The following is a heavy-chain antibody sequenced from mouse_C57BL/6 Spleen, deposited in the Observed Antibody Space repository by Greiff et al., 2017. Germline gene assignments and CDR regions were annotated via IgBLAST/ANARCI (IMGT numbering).Heavy chain of an antibody. J-gene: IGHJ2*01. CDR2: IHPNSGST. V-gene: IGHV1-64*01. D-gene: IGHD2-10*02. CDR3: ARKGYGNYDY. CDR1: GYTFTSYW. Sequence: QVQLQQPGAELVKPGASVKLSCKASGYTFTSYWMHWVKQRPGQGLEWIGMIHPNSGSTNYNEKFKSKATLTVDKSSSTAYMQLSSQTSEDAAVYYCARKGYGNYDYWGQGTTLTVSS.